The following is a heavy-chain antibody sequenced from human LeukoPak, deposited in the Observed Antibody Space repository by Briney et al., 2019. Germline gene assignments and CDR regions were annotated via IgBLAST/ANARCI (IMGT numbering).Heavy chain of an antibody. V-gene: IGHV4-30-4*08. CDR2: IYHTGRT. CDR1: GGSMNTDDFH. CDR3: ARGSGYFYYMDV. D-gene: IGHD1-26*01. Sequence: SETLSLTCNVSGGSMNTDDFHWTWIRQPPWKGLEWIAYIYHTGRTYYNPSLKSRIAISVDTSKNQFSLKMTFVTATDTAVYYCARGSGYFYYMDVWGKGTTVIVSS. J-gene: IGHJ6*03.